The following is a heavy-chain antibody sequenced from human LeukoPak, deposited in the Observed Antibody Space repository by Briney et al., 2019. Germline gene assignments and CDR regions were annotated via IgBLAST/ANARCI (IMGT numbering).Heavy chain of an antibody. D-gene: IGHD4-17*01. V-gene: IGHV3-23*01. CDR1: GFTFSTYA. J-gene: IGHJ4*02. CDR2: ISGSGGST. Sequence: GGSLRLSCAASGFTFSTYAMSWVRQAPGKGLEWVSAISGSGGSTYYADSVKGRFTISRDNSRNTLYLQVNSLRAEDTALYYCTKVRLTTVTTFGDYDYWGQGTLVTVSS. CDR3: TKVRLTTVTTFGDYDY.